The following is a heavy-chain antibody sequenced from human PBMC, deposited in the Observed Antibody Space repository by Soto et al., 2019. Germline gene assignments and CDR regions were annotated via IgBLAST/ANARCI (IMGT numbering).Heavy chain of an antibody. J-gene: IGHJ4*02. D-gene: IGHD6-19*01. CDR1: GGTFSSYA. CDR2: IIPIFGTA. V-gene: IGHV1-69*13. Sequence: ASVKVSCKASGGTFSSYAISWVRQAPGQGLEWMGGIIPIFGTANYAQKFQGRVTITADESTSTAYMELSSLRSEDTDVYYCARDHPVAGHVWGQGTLVTVYS. CDR3: ARDHPVAGHV.